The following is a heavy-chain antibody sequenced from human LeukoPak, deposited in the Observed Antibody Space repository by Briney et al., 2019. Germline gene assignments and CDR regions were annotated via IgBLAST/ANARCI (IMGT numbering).Heavy chain of an antibody. V-gene: IGHV3-74*01. J-gene: IGHJ4*01. CDR2: INTDGRTI. D-gene: IGHD4-11*01. Sequence: PGGSLRLSCAASGFTFSRYWMYWVRQAPGKGLVWVSRINTDGRTITYADSVKGRFTISRDNAKNTLYLQMNSLRAEDTAVYYCVRSAFLTTEFYFDYWGHGTLVTVSS. CDR1: GFTFSRYW. CDR3: VRSAFLTTEFYFDY.